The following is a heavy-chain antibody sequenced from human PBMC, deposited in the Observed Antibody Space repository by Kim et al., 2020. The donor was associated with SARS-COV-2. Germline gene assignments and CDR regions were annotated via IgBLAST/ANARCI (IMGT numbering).Heavy chain of an antibody. Sequence: ASVKVSCKASGYTFTSYAMNWVRQAPGQGLEWMGWINTNTGNPTYAQGFTGRFVFSLDTSVSTAYLQISSLKAEDTAVYYCARDLDIVVVPAAPGFDYWGQGTLVTVSS. CDR3: ARDLDIVVVPAAPGFDY. J-gene: IGHJ4*02. D-gene: IGHD2-2*01. CDR1: GYTFTSYA. V-gene: IGHV7-4-1*02. CDR2: INTNTGNP.